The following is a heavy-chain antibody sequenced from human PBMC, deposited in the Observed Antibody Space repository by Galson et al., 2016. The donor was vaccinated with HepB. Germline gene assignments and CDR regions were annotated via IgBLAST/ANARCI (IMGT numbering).Heavy chain of an antibody. CDR1: GGSISSYY. V-gene: IGHV4-59*01. D-gene: IGHD4-17*01. CDR2: IQIYYSERT. J-gene: IGHJ3*02. CDR3: ASPYGDYDDDAFDI. Sequence: SETLSLTCTVSGGSISSYYWTWIRQPPGKGLEWIGSIQIYYSERTNYNPSLKSRVTISVDTSKNQFSLKLTSVTAADTAVYYCASPYGDYDDDAFDIWGQGTMVTVSS.